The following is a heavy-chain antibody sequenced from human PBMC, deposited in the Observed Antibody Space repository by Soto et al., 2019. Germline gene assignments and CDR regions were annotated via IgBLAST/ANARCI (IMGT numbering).Heavy chain of an antibody. V-gene: IGHV3-7*05. CDR1: GFTFSSYW. D-gene: IGHD6-6*01. Sequence: EVQLVESGGGLVQPGGSLRLSCAASGFTFSSYWMSWVRQAPGKGLEWVANIKQDGSDKYYVDSVKGRFTISRDNAKNSLYLQMNSLPAEDTALYSCAKFKSLAGQEWGKGTLVTVSS. CDR2: IKQDGSDK. CDR3: AKFKSLAGQE. J-gene: IGHJ4*02.